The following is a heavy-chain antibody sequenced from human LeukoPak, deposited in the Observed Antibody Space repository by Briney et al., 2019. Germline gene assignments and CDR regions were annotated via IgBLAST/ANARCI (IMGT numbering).Heavy chain of an antibody. CDR3: TTYCSDGSCRMDY. J-gene: IGHJ4*02. D-gene: IGHD2-15*01. CDR1: GFTFSDSA. V-gene: IGHV3-73*01. Sequence: PGGSLRLSCAASGFTFSDSAMHWVRQASGKGLEWVGRIRSKANTYATAYAASVKGRFTISRDDSKNTAYLQMNSLKTEDTAVYYCTTYCSDGSCRMDYWGQGTLVTVSS. CDR2: IRSKANTYAT.